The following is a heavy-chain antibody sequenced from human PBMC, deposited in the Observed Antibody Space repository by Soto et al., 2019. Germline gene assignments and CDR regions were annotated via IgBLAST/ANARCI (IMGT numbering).Heavy chain of an antibody. V-gene: IGHV1-69*01. Sequence: QVQLVQSGAEVKKPGSSVKVSCKASGDTFSSYAISWVRQAPGQGLEWMGGIIPMFGTTKYAQKFQGRLTITADESTSTAYMELSSLRSGDTAVYYCARGVVVVPTSQLGWFDPWGQGTLVTVSS. D-gene: IGHD2-15*01. CDR3: ARGVVVVPTSQLGWFDP. CDR2: IIPMFGTT. J-gene: IGHJ5*02. CDR1: GDTFSSYA.